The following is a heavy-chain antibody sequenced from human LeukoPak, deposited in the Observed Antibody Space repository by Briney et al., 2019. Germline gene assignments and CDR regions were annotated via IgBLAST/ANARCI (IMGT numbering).Heavy chain of an antibody. CDR2: ISAYNGNT. J-gene: IGHJ4*02. Sequence: ASVKVSSKASGYTFTSYGISWVRQAPGQGLEWMGWISAYNGNTNYAQKLQGRVTMTTDTSTSTAYTELRSLRSDDTAVYYCARVITRAQYYDILTGTDWGQGTLVTVSS. D-gene: IGHD3-9*01. CDR1: GYTFTSYG. V-gene: IGHV1-18*01. CDR3: ARVITRAQYYDILTGTD.